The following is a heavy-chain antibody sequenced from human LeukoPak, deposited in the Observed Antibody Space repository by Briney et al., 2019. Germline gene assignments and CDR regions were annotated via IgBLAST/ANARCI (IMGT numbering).Heavy chain of an antibody. J-gene: IGHJ4*02. Sequence: GGSLRLSCAAAGFTFSSYSMNWVRQAPGKGLEWVSSIRTSSSYIYYADSVKGRFTISRDNTKNSLYLQMNSLRAEDTAVYYCARCLEGGDILTGSGYWGQGTLVTVSS. CDR3: ARCLEGGDILTGSGY. D-gene: IGHD3-9*01. CDR2: IRTSSSYI. CDR1: GFTFSSYS. V-gene: IGHV3-21*01.